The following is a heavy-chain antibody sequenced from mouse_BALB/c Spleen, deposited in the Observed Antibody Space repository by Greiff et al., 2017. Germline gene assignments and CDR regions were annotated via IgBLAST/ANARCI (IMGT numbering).Heavy chain of an antibody. CDR2: ISSGGSYT. CDR3: ARGGNYYYGRSLLLDV. J-gene: IGHJ1*01. D-gene: IGHD1-1*01. V-gene: IGHV5-9-4*01. CDR1: GFTFSSYA. Sequence: EVQLVESGGGLVKPGGSLKLSCAASGFTFSSYAMSWVRQSPEKRLEWVAEISSGGSYTYYPDTVTGRFTISRDNAKNTLYLEMSSLRSEDTAMYYCARGGNYYYGRSLLLDVWGAGTTVTVSS.